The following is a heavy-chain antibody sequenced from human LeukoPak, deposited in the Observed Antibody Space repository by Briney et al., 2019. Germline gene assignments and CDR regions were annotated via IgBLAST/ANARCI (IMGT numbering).Heavy chain of an antibody. CDR3: ARVGATNNWFDP. Sequence: WGSLRLSFAAAGFTFSNYWMHWVRQAPGKGLVWVSRINSDGSSTSYADSVKGRFTISRDNAKNTLYLQMNSLRAEDTAVYYCARVGATNNWFDPWGQGTLVTVSS. D-gene: IGHD1-26*01. CDR2: INSDGSST. CDR1: GFTFSNYW. J-gene: IGHJ5*02. V-gene: IGHV3-74*01.